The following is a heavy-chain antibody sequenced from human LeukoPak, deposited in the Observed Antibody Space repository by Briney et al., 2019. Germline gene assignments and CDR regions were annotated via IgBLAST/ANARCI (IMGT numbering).Heavy chain of an antibody. CDR3: AKGSGYYYEY. V-gene: IGHV3-23*01. D-gene: IGHD1-14*01. Sequence: GGSLRLSCAASGFTITSYLMRWVRQAPGKGLEWVSTIGTYGTPFYADSVKGRFTISRDSSKNTLYLQMDSLRDDDTAVYYCAKGSGYYYEYWAQGTLVTVSS. CDR2: IGTYGTP. CDR1: GFTITSYL. J-gene: IGHJ4*02.